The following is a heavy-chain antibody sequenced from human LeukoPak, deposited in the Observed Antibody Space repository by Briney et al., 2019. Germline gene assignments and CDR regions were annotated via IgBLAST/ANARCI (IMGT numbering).Heavy chain of an antibody. D-gene: IGHD6-19*01. CDR1: VYTFTSYD. CDR3: ASTKGAVAGFDP. CDR2: MNPNSGNT. J-gene: IGHJ5*02. Sequence: GASVKVPCKASVYTFTSYDINWVRQATGQGLEWMGWMNPNSGNTGYAQKFQGRVTMTRNTSISTAYMELSSLRSEDTAVYYCASTKGAVAGFDPWGQGTLVTVSS. V-gene: IGHV1-8*01.